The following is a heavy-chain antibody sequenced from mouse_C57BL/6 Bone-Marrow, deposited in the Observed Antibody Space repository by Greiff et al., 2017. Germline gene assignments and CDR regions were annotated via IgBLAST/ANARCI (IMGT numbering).Heavy chain of an antibody. D-gene: IGHD1-1*01. CDR3: VGCYGSSYDDAMDY. CDR1: GFSFNTYA. Sequence: EVQLQESGGGLVQPKGSLKLSCAASGFSFNTYAMNWVRQAPGKGLEWVARIRSKSNNYATYYANSVKDRFTISRDDSESILYLQMNNLKTKDTAVYYCVGCYGSSYDDAMDYWGQGTSLTVSS. J-gene: IGHJ4*01. CDR2: IRSKSNNYAT. V-gene: IGHV10-1*01.